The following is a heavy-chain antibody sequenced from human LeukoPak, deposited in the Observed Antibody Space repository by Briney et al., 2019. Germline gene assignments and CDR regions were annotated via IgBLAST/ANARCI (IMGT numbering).Heavy chain of an antibody. CDR2: IIPIFGTA. CDR1: GYTFSSHG. J-gene: IGHJ4*02. Sequence: ASVKVSCKASGYTFSSHGMNWVRQAPGQGLEWMGGIIPIFGTANYAQKFQGRVTITADESTSTAYMELSSLRSEDTAVYYCARSKEMGWELRDYFDYWGQGTLVTVSS. CDR3: ARSKEMGWELRDYFDY. V-gene: IGHV1-69*13. D-gene: IGHD1-26*01.